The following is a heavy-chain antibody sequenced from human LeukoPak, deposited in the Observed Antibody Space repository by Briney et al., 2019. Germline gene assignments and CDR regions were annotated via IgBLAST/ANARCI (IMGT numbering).Heavy chain of an antibody. CDR2: ISAYNGNT. V-gene: IGHV1-18*01. CDR3: ARVAIVPYHFRSGYNWFDP. Sequence: GASVKVSCKASGYTFTRYGISWVRQAPGQGLEWMGWISAYNGNTNYAQKLQGRVTMTTDTSTSTAYMELRSVRSDDTAVYYCARVAIVPYHFRSGYNWFDPWGKRTLVTVSS. D-gene: IGHD3-3*01. CDR1: GYTFTRYG. J-gene: IGHJ5*02.